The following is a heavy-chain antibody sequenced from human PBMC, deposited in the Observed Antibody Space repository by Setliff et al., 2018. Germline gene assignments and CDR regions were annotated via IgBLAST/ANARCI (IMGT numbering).Heavy chain of an antibody. J-gene: IGHJ4*02. Sequence: PGGSLRLSCAASGFTFSNYWMHWARQAPGRGLVWVSRINSDGSTTNYADSVKGRFTISRDNAKNTLYLQMNSLRAEDTAVYYCVRGYCSSSSCYGTMGYWGQGTLVTVSS. V-gene: IGHV3-74*01. CDR2: INSDGSTT. D-gene: IGHD2-2*01. CDR3: VRGYCSSSSCYGTMGY. CDR1: GFTFSNYW.